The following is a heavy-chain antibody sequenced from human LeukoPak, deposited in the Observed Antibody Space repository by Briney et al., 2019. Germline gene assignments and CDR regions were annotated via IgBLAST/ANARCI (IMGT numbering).Heavy chain of an antibody. V-gene: IGHV3-7*01. CDR1: GFTFSSYW. CDR2: IKQDGSEK. J-gene: IGHJ5*02. CDR3: ARVLYYYDSSGYFDP. D-gene: IGHD3-22*01. Sequence: GGSLRLSCAASGFTFSSYWMSWVRQAPGKGLEWVANIKQDGSEKYYVDSVKGRFTISRDNAKNSLYLQMSSLRAEDTAVYYCARVLYYYDSSGYFDPWGQGTLVTVSS.